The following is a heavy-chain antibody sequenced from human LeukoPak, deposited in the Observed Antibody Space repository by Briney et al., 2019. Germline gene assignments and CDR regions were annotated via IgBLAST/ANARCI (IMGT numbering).Heavy chain of an antibody. V-gene: IGHV4-34*01. CDR2: IDHSGST. CDR1: GGSFSGFY. Sequence: SETLSLTCAVYGGSFSGFYWNWIREPPGKGLEWIGEIDHSGSTNYNPSLKSRVTISVDRANNQFSLKLSSVTAADTAFYYCARGNYYDSSGPDYWGQGTLVTVSS. D-gene: IGHD3-22*01. J-gene: IGHJ4*02. CDR3: ARGNYYDSSGPDY.